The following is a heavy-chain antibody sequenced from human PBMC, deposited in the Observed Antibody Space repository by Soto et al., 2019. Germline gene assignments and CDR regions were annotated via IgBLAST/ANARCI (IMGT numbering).Heavy chain of an antibody. J-gene: IGHJ5*02. CDR1: GFTFSSYG. CDR2: ISYDGSKK. V-gene: IGHV3-30*03. CDR3: ARDGYSSGANWFDP. Sequence: GSLRLSCAASGFTFSSYGMHWVRQAPGKGLEWVAVISYDGSKKYHADPVKGRFTISRDNSKNTLFLQMNSLRVDDTAVYYCARDGYSSGANWFDPWGQGTLVTVSS. D-gene: IGHD2-15*01.